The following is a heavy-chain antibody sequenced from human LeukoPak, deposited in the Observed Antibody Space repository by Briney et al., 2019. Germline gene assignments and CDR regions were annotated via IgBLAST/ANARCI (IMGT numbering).Heavy chain of an antibody. CDR3: AREHSGGGNYYDSSGYYRSFDY. Sequence: PGGSLRLSCAASGFTFSSYWMNWVRQAPGKGLEWVSYISSSRSYIYYADSVKGRFTISRDNAKNSLYLQMSSLRVEDTAVYYCAREHSGGGNYYDSSGYYRSFDYWGQGTPVTVSS. D-gene: IGHD3-22*01. J-gene: IGHJ4*02. V-gene: IGHV3-21*01. CDR2: ISSSRSYI. CDR1: GFTFSSYW.